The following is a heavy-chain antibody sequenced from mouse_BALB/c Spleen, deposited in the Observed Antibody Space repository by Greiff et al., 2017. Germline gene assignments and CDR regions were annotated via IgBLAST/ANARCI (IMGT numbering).Heavy chain of an antibody. V-gene: IGHV1-7*01. CDR3: ARLYYYAMDY. CDR1: GYTFTSYW. Sequence: VKVVESGAELAKPGASVKMSCKASGYTFTSYWMHWVKQRPGQGLEWIGYINPSTGYTEYNQKFKDKATLTADKSSSTAYMQLSSLTSEDSAVYYCARLYYYAMDYWGQGTSVTVSS. CDR2: INPSTGYT. J-gene: IGHJ4*01.